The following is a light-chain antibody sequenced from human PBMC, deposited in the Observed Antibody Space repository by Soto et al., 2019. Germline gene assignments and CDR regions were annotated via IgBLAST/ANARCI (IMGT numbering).Light chain of an antibody. J-gene: IGKJ1*01. V-gene: IGKV1-39*01. CDR3: QQYGSSGT. CDR1: QSISNY. CDR2: AAS. Sequence: DIQMTQSPSSLSASVGDIVTITCRASQSISNYLNWYQQKPGKAPKLLIYAASSLQSGVPSRFSGSGSGTDFTLTISRLEPEDFAVYYCQQYGSSGTFGQGTKVDI.